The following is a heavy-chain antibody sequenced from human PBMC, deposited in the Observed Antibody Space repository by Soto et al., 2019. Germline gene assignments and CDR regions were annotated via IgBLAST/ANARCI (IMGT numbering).Heavy chain of an antibody. J-gene: IGHJ5*02. V-gene: IGHV4-34*01. CDR1: GGSFSGYY. CDR3: ARGWFGEPPSYNWFDP. CDR2: INHSGST. D-gene: IGHD3-10*01. Sequence: QVQLQQWGAGLLKPSETLSLTCAVYGGSFSGYYWSWIRQPPGKGLEWIGEINHSGSTNYNPSLKSRVTISVDTSKNQFSLKLSSVTAADTAVYYCARGWFGEPPSYNWFDPWGQGTLVTVSS.